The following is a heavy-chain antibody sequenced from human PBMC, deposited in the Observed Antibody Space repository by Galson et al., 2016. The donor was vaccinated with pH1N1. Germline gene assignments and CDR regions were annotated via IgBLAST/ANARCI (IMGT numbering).Heavy chain of an antibody. D-gene: IGHD4-17*01. CDR1: GFSLSTSGMC. CDR3: ARIQYGDYVGYFGY. J-gene: IGHJ4*02. Sequence: PALVKPTQTLTLTCTFSGFSLSTSGMCVSWIRQPPGKALEWLALIDWDDDKYYSTYLKTRLTISKDTSKNQVVLTMANMDPVDTATYYCARIQYGDYVGYFGYWGQGTLVTVSS. V-gene: IGHV2-70*01. CDR2: IDWDDDK.